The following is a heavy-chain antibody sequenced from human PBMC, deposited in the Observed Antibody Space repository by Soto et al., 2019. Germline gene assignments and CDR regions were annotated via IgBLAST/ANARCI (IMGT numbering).Heavy chain of an antibody. CDR3: ANLVFTFAPIDVFDI. D-gene: IGHD3-10*01. CDR2: IDPSDSYI. CDR1: GYRFSDYW. V-gene: IGHV5-10-1*01. J-gene: IGHJ3*02. Sequence: GESLKISCKGSGYRFSDYWIFWVRQTPGKGLEWMGRIDPSDSYITYSPSFQGHVIISADKSINSAFLTWTSLKASDSAIYYCANLVFTFAPIDVFDIWGQGKVVLASS.